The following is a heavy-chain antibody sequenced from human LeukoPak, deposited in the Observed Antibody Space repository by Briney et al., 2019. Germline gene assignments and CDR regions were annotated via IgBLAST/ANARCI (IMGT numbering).Heavy chain of an antibody. CDR3: AELGITMIGGV. CDR2: ISSSGSTI. CDR1: GFTFSSYW. Sequence: QSGGSLRLSCAACGFTFSSYWMSWVRQAPGKGLEWVSYISSSGSTIYYADSVKGRFTISRDNAKNSLYLQMNSLRAEDTAVYYCAELGITMIGGVWGKGTTVTISS. J-gene: IGHJ6*04. D-gene: IGHD3-10*02. V-gene: IGHV3-48*04.